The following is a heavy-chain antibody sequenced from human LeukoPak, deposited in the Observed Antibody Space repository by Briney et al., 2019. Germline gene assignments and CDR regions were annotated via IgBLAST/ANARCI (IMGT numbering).Heavy chain of an antibody. V-gene: IGHV4-59*01. J-gene: IGHJ3*02. Sequence: SEPLSLTCTVSGGSISSYYWSWIRQPPGKGLEWIGYIYYSGSTNYNPSLKSRVTISVDTSKTQFSLKLSSVTAADTAVYYCARLQDDYDSSGYPHSFDIWGQGTMVTVSS. D-gene: IGHD3-22*01. CDR3: ARLQDDYDSSGYPHSFDI. CDR2: IYYSGST. CDR1: GGSISSYY.